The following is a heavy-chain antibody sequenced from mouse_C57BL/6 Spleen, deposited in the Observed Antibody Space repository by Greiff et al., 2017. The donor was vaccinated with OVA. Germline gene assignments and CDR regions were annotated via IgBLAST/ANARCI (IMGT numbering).Heavy chain of an antibody. V-gene: IGHV5-16*01. CDR1: GFTFSDYY. J-gene: IGHJ2*01. Sequence: EVKLMESEGGLVQPGSSMKLSCTASGFTFSDYYMAWVRQVPEKGLEWVANINYDGSSTYYLDSLKSRFIISRDNAKNILYLQMSSLKSEDTATYYCARAGGQLRSYYFDYWGQGTTLTVSS. CDR2: INYDGSST. CDR3: ARAGGQLRSYYFDY. D-gene: IGHD3-2*02.